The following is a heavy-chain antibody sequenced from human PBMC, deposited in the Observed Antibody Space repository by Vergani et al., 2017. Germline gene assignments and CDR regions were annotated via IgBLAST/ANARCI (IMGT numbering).Heavy chain of an antibody. D-gene: IGHD3-16*01. Sequence: QMQLQESGPGLVKASETLSLTCTVSGDSIISRSYYWGWIRQPPGKGLEWIGSIYNSGNGDSSSSLKSRVTISADTPKNQFSLRQTSVTAADTAVYYCASGKYYSDSTSHFRGRYFDVWGRGTLVTVPS. J-gene: IGHJ2*01. CDR1: GDSIISRSYY. CDR2: IYNSGNG. V-gene: IGHV4-39*01. CDR3: ASGKYYSDSTSHFRGRYFDV.